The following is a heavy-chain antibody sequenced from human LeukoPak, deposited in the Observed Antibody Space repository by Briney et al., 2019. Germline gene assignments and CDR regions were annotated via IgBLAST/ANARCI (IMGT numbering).Heavy chain of an antibody. CDR2: IYTSGST. CDR3: ARAGWWPQWYFDL. Sequence: SETPSLTCTVAGGSISSYYWCWIRHPAGEGLEWIGHIYTSGSTNYNPSLKSRVSMSVDTSKKQSCLRLSSVTAADTAVYYCARAGWWPQWYFDLWGRGNLVTVSS. D-gene: IGHD2-15*01. J-gene: IGHJ2*01. CDR1: GGSISSYY. V-gene: IGHV4-4*07.